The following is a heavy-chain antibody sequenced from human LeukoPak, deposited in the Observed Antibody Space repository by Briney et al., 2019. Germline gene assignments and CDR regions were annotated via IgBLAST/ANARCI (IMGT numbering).Heavy chain of an antibody. D-gene: IGHD3-9*01. CDR1: RGSITSSSHN. CDR3: ARHTTYYDVLTGIPGFYFAF. J-gene: IGHJ4*02. CDR2: VSSSGTS. V-gene: IGHV4-39*01. Sequence: PSETLSLTCTVSRGSITSSSHNWGWIRQPPGKGPEWIGSVSSSGTSNHSPSLKSRLTLSIDTSKSQFSLNLRSVTAADTAIYYCARHTTYYDVLTGIPGFYFAFWGQGSLVTVTP.